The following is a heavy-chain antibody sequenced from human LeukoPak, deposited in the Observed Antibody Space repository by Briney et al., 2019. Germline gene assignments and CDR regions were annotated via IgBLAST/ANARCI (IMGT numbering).Heavy chain of an antibody. V-gene: IGHV1-69*06. J-gene: IGHJ2*01. CDR3: AKEGDTALVTGYFDL. CDR2: IIPIFGTA. CDR1: GGTFSSYA. D-gene: IGHD5-18*01. Sequence: GASVKVSCKASGGTFSSYAISWVRQAPGQGLEWMGGIIPIFGTANYAQKFQGRVTITADKSTSTAYMELSSLRSEDTAMYYCAKEGDTALVTGYFDLWGRGTLVTVSA.